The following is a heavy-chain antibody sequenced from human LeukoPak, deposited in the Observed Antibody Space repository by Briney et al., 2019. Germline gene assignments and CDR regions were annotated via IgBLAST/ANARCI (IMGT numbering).Heavy chain of an antibody. V-gene: IGHV4-39*07. CDR1: GGSISSSSYC. CDR2: SYYGGIP. J-gene: IGHJ5*02. Sequence: SETLSLTCTVSGGSISSSSYCWGWMRPPPGKGLEWIGSSYYGGIPYYDPSLNSRITISVDTSKNQFSMTLSSVSAADTAEYYCARAVDSGSDVGFRLDSSSGCRWCWFDPWGQGTLVTVSS. CDR3: ARAVDSGSDVGFRLDSSSGCRWCWFDP. D-gene: IGHD6-6*01.